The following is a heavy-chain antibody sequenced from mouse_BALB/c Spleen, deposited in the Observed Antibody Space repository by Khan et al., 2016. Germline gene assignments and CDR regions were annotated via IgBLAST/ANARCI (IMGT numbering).Heavy chain of an antibody. D-gene: IGHD1-2*01. V-gene: IGHV3-2*02. CDR1: GYSITSDYA. Sequence: EVKLLESGPGLVKPSQSLSLTCTVTGYSITSDYAWNWIRQFPGNKLEWMGYISYSGSTRYCPSLKSRISITRDTSKNQVFLQVNSVTTEDTATYYCARTPTAYYAMDYWGQGTSVTVSS. CDR3: ARTPTAYYAMDY. CDR2: ISYSGST. J-gene: IGHJ4*01.